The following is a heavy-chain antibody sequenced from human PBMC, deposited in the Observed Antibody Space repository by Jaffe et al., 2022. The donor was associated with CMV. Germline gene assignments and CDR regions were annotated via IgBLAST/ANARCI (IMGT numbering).Heavy chain of an antibody. Sequence: QVQLVESGGGLVKPGGSLRLSCAASGFTFTDYYMSWIRQAPGKGLEWISYISSSTTYTNYADSVKGRFTISRDNAKNSLYLQMNSLRAEDTAVYYCARDYRDHVGYFDNWGQGALVTVSS. D-gene: IGHD4-4*01. CDR1: GFTFTDYY. J-gene: IGHJ4*02. V-gene: IGHV3-11*05. CDR2: ISSSTTYT. CDR3: ARDYRDHVGYFDN.